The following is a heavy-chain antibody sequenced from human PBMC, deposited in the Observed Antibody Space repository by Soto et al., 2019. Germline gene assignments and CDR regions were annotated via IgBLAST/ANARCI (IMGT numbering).Heavy chain of an antibody. J-gene: IGHJ6*02. V-gene: IGHV3-21*01. D-gene: IGHD3-3*01. Sequence: EVQLVESGGGLVKPGGSLRLSCAASGFTFSSYSMNWVRQAPGKGLEWVSSISSSSSYIYYADSVKGRFTISRDNAKNSLYLQMNSLRAEDTAVYYCARDRKVNPTELRFLEWGRELYYYGMDVWGQGTTVTVSS. CDR3: ARDRKVNPTELRFLEWGRELYYYGMDV. CDR1: GFTFSSYS. CDR2: ISSSSSYI.